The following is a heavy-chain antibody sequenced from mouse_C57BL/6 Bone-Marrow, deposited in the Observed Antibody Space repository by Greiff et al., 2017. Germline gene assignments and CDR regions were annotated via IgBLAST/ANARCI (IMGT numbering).Heavy chain of an antibody. D-gene: IGHD2-2*01. V-gene: IGHV1-72*01. Sequence: QVQLQQPGAELVKPGASVKLSCKASGYTFTSYWMHWVKQRPGRGLEWIGRIDPNSGGTKYNEKFKSKATLTVDKLSSTAYMQLSSLTSEDFAVYYCARMGPMNYGDDGGDYWGQGTTLTVSS. J-gene: IGHJ2*01. CDR1: GYTFTSYW. CDR3: ARMGPMNYGDDGGDY. CDR2: IDPNSGGT.